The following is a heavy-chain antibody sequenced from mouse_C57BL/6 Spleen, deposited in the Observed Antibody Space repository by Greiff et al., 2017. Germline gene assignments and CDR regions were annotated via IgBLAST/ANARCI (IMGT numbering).Heavy chain of an antibody. CDR3: ARDYYGSSPPSYAMDY. D-gene: IGHD1-1*01. Sequence: EVKVVESGGGLVQPGGSLKLSCAASGFTFSDYYMYWVRQTPEKRLEWVAYISNGGGSTYYPDTVKGRFTISRDNAKNTLYLQMSRLKSEDTAMYYCARDYYGSSPPSYAMDYWGQGTSVTVSS. V-gene: IGHV5-12*01. J-gene: IGHJ4*01. CDR1: GFTFSDYY. CDR2: ISNGGGST.